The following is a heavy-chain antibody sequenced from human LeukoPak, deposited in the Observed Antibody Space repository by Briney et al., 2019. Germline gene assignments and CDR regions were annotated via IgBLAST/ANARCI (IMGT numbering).Heavy chain of an antibody. V-gene: IGHV3-23*01. D-gene: IGHD3-16*01. CDR2: ISGRGGNA. Sequence: PGGSLRLSCAASGFTFSSFAINWVRQAPGKGLEWVSGISGRGGNAHNADSVKVRFAISRYNSNNKHFLQMKILSVEDTAVYFCAKRGSRDQGGLDYWGQGTLVIVSS. J-gene: IGHJ4*02. CDR1: GFTFSSFA. CDR3: AKRGSRDQGGLDY.